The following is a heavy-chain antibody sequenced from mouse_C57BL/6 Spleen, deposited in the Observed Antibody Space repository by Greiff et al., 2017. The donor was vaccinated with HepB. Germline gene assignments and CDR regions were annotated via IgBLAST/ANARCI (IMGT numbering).Heavy chain of an antibody. V-gene: IGHV1-64*01. D-gene: IGHD2-4*01. CDR1: GYTFTSYW. Sequence: QVQLQQPGAELVKPGASVKLSCKASGYTFTSYWMHWVKQRPGQGLEWIGMIHPNSGSTNYNEKFKSKATLTVDKSSSTAYMQLSSLTSEDSAVYYCARLIYYDYDSVAYWGQGTLVTVSA. CDR3: ARLIYYDYDSVAY. CDR2: IHPNSGST. J-gene: IGHJ3*01.